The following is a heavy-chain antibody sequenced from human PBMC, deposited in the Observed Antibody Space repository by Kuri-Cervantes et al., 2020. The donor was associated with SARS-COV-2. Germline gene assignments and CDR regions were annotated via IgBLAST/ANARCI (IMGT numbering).Heavy chain of an antibody. J-gene: IGHJ4*02. Sequence: GESLKISCSASGFTFSNAWMSWVRQTPGKGLEWVGRIKSKADGETTDYAAPVKGRFFISRDDSEDTLYLQMNSLKTEDTGVYFCTTLIDYWGQGALVTVSS. CDR2: IKSKADGETT. CDR3: TTLIDY. V-gene: IGHV3-15*05. CDR1: GFTFSNAW.